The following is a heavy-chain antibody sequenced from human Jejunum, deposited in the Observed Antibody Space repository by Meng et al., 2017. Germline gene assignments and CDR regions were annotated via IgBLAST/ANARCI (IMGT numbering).Heavy chain of an antibody. V-gene: IGHV3-73*01. Sequence: GESLKISCTVSGVTFSGSDIHWVRQASGKGLEWVGRIRSKAGSFATAYPASVKGRFTISRDDSENTAYLLMNSLITKDTAVYYCTMYDRGHIWGQGTMVTVSS. D-gene: IGHD3-22*01. CDR2: IRSKAGSFAT. CDR1: GVTFSGSD. J-gene: IGHJ3*02. CDR3: TMYDRGHI.